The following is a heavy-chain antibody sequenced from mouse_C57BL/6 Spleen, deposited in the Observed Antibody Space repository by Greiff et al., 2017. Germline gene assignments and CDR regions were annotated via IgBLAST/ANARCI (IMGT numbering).Heavy chain of an antibody. J-gene: IGHJ3*01. CDR2: IDPSDSYT. CDR1: GYTFTSYW. V-gene: IGHV1-59*01. Sequence: QVQLQQPGAELVRPGTSVKLSCKASGYTFTSYWMHWVKQRPGQGLEWIGVIDPSDSYTNYNQKFKGKATLTVDTSSSTAYMQLSSLTSEDSAVYYCARTGNDGYFWFAYWGQGTLVTVSA. D-gene: IGHD2-3*01. CDR3: ARTGNDGYFWFAY.